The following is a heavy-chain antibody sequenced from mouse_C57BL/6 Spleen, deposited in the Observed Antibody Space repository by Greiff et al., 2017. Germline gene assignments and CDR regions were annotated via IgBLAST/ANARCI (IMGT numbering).Heavy chain of an antibody. V-gene: IGHV1-82*01. J-gene: IGHJ4*01. Sequence: VQLQQSGPELVKPGASVKISCKASGYAFSSSWMNWVKQRPGQGLEWIGRIYPGDGAPNYNEKFKGKATLTADKSSSPAYMQLSSLTSEDSAVXYCARPMVPYAIDYWGQGTTVTVSS. D-gene: IGHD2-3*01. CDR1: GYAFSSSW. CDR3: ARPMVPYAIDY. CDR2: IYPGDGAP.